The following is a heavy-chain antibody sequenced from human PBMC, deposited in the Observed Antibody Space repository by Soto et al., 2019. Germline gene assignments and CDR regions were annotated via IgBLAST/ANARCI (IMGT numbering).Heavy chain of an antibody. CDR2: ISYDGSNK. J-gene: IGHJ6*02. D-gene: IGHD5-12*01. V-gene: IGHV3-30-3*01. CDR1: GFTFSSYA. Sequence: QPGGSLRLSCAASGFTFSSYAMHWVRQAPGKGLEWVAVISYDGSNKYYADSVKGRFTISRDNSKNTLYLQMNSLRAEDTAVYYCARDRGYSGYDNYYYYYYGMDVWGQGTTVTVSS. CDR3: ARDRGYSGYDNYYYYYYGMDV.